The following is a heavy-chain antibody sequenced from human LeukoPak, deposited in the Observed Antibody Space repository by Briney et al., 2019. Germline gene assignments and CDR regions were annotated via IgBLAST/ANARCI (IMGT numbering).Heavy chain of an antibody. CDR3: AREGGLHCSGGSCSENWFDP. Sequence: GGSLRLSCAASGFTFSDYYMSWIRQAPGKGLEWVSYISSSSSYTNCADSVKGRFTISRDNAKSSLYLQMNSLRAEDTAVYYCAREGGLHCSGGSCSENWFDPWGQGTLVTVSS. V-gene: IGHV3-11*05. D-gene: IGHD2-15*01. CDR1: GFTFSDYY. CDR2: ISSSSSYT. J-gene: IGHJ5*02.